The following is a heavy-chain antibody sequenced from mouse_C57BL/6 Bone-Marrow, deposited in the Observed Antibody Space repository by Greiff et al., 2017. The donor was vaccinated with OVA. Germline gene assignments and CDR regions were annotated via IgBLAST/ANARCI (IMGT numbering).Heavy chain of an antibody. CDR2: IYPRSGNT. J-gene: IGHJ4*01. V-gene: IGHV1-81*01. CDR1: GYTFTSYG. Sequence: QVQLKESGAELARPGASVKLSCKASGYTFTSYGISWVKQRTGQGLEWIGEIYPRSGNTYYNEKFKGKATLTADKSSSTAYMELHSLTSEDSAVYFCARREYYAMDYWGQGTSVTVSS. CDR3: ARREYYAMDY.